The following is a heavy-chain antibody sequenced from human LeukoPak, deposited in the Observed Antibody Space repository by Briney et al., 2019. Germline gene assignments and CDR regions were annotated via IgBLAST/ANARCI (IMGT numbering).Heavy chain of an antibody. J-gene: IGHJ4*02. CDR1: GYSFASYW. Sequence: GESLKISCKGSGYSFASYWITWVRQMPGKGLQWMGRIDPSDSYTNCSPSFQGHVTISADKSISTAYLQWSSLKASDTAMYYCASERYCSSTSCYFDYWGQGTLVTVSS. D-gene: IGHD2-2*01. CDR3: ASERYCSSTSCYFDY. V-gene: IGHV5-10-1*01. CDR2: IDPSDSYT.